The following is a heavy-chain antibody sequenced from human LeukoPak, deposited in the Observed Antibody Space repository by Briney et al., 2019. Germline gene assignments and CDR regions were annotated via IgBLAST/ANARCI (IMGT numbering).Heavy chain of an antibody. V-gene: IGHV3-48*03. D-gene: IGHD3-22*01. Sequence: PGGSLRLSCAASGFTFSSYEMNWVRQAPGKGLEWVSYISSSGSTIYYADSVKGRFTISRDNAKNSLYLQMNSLRAEDTAVYYCAKKTGNSAYYYIDYWGQGTLVTVSS. CDR1: GFTFSSYE. CDR3: AKKTGNSAYYYIDY. CDR2: ISSSGSTI. J-gene: IGHJ4*02.